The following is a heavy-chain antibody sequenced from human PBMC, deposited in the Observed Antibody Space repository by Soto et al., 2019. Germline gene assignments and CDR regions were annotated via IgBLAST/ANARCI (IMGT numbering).Heavy chain of an antibody. Sequence: EVQLVESGGALVQPGGSLRLSCAASGFTFSNYWMYWVRQAPGKGLVWVSRLDTEGGSTIYADSVKGRFTISRDNARNTLYLQMESLRGEDTAVYYCATDRGRVTSSGVAITANHMGVWGRVTTVTFSS. CDR2: LDTEGGST. D-gene: IGHD3-3*01. V-gene: IGHV3-74*01. CDR1: GFTFSNYW. J-gene: IGHJ6*03. CDR3: ATDRGRVTSSGVAITANHMGV.